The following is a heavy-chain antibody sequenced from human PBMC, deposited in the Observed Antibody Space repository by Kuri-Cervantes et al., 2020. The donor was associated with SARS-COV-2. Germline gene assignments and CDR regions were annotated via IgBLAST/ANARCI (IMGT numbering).Heavy chain of an antibody. J-gene: IGHJ4*02. CDR2: INPSGGST. Sequence: ASVKVSCKASGYTFTNYYMHWVRQAPGQGLEWVGIINPSGGSTSSAQKFQGRVIMTRDTSTSTVYMELSSLRSEDTAVYYCARDLPLWELLEFGFDYWGQGTLVTVSS. V-gene: IGHV1-46*01. CDR3: ARDLPLWELLEFGFDY. CDR1: GYTFTNYY. D-gene: IGHD1-26*01.